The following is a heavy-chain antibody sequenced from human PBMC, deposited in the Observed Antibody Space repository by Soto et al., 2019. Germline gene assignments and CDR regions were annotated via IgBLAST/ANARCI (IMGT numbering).Heavy chain of an antibody. Sequence: GAEGRSTSYWSGWMSQKKGKGLEWMGIVYPGDSGTRYSPSFRGKVSXSXDKSISTAYLQWSSLKASDTALYYCAKGPWGVVSGGTPHLLHWGQGTLVTVSS. CDR3: AKGPWGVVSGGTPHLLH. V-gene: IGHV5-51*01. J-gene: IGHJ1*01. CDR1: EGRSTSYW. D-gene: IGHD2-21*01. CDR2: VYPGDSGT.